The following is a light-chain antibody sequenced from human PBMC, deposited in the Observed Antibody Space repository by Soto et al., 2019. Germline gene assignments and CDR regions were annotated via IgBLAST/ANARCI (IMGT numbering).Light chain of an antibody. CDR3: QQYNNWPPWT. Sequence: EIVITQSPATLSVSPGERATLSFTAIQSVSTNLAWYQQKPGQAPRLLVYGASTRATGIPARFSGSGSGTEFTLTISSLQSEDFAIYYCQQYNNWPPWTFGQGTKVEIK. CDR1: QSVSTN. J-gene: IGKJ1*01. V-gene: IGKV3-15*01. CDR2: GAS.